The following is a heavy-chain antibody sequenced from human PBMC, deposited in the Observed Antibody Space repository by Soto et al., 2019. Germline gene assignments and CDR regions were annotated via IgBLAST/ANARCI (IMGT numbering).Heavy chain of an antibody. CDR3: GCRYACSDY. V-gene: IGHV1-69*02. CDR2: IIPILGIA. J-gene: IGHJ4*02. D-gene: IGHD3-16*01. CDR1: GGTFSSYT. Sequence: QVQLVQSGAEVKKPGPSVKVSCKASGGTFSSYTISWVRQAPGQGLEWTGRIIPILGIANYAQKFQARVTITADKSTNTAYMGLGSLGSEDTAVDCCGCRYACSDYWCQGTLVTVSS.